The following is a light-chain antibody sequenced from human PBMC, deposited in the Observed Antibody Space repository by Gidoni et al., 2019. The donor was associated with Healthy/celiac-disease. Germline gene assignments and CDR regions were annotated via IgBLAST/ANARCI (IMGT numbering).Light chain of an antibody. Sequence: DIQMTQSPSSLSASVGDRLTIARQTSQDISNYLTWYQQKAGKAPKLLIYDASNLVTGVPSRFSGSGSGTDFSFTISSLQPEDIATYYCQQYDNLPITFGQGTRLEIK. V-gene: IGKV1-33*01. J-gene: IGKJ5*01. CDR1: QDISNY. CDR3: QQYDNLPIT. CDR2: DAS.